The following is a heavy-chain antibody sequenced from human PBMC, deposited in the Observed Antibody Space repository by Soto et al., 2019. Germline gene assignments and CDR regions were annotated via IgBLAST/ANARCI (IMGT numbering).Heavy chain of an antibody. D-gene: IGHD1-26*01. CDR2: ISSSSSTI. V-gene: IGHV3-48*02. CDR3: ARDHQSWELLAFDI. J-gene: IGHJ3*02. CDR1: GFTFSSYS. Sequence: GGSLRLSCAASGFTFSSYSMNWVRQAPGKGLEWVSYISSSSSTIYYADSVKGRFTISRDNAKNSLYLQMNSLRDEDTAVYYCARDHQSWELLAFDIWGQGTMVTVSS.